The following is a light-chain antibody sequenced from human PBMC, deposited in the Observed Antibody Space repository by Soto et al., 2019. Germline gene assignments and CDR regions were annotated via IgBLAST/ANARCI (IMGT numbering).Light chain of an antibody. CDR2: DVS. V-gene: IGLV2-11*01. J-gene: IGLJ1*01. CDR1: SSDVGGYNY. CDR3: CSYAGSYTYV. Sequence: QSVLTQPRSVSGSPGQSVTISCTGTSSDVGGYNYDSWYQHHPGKAPKVMIYDVSKRPSGVPDRFSGSKSGNTASLTISGLQAEDEADYYCCSYAGSYTYVFGTGTKLTVL.